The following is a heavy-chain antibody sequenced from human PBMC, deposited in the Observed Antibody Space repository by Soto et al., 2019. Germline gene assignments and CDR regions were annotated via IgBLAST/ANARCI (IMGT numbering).Heavy chain of an antibody. CDR1: VFTFSSYE. D-gene: IGHD2-21*01. CDR3: ARDTIPYETYYYDYGMDV. V-gene: IGHV3-48*03. J-gene: IGHJ6*02. Sequence: LRLSCTASVFTFSSYEMNWVRQAPGKGLEWVSYISSSGSTIYYAESVKGRFTISRDNAKNSLYLQMNSLRAEDTAVYYCARDTIPYETYYYDYGMDVWGQGTTVTVSS. CDR2: ISSSGSTI.